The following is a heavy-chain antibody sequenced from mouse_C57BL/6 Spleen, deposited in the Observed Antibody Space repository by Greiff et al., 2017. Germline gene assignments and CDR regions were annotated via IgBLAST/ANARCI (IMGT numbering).Heavy chain of an antibody. J-gene: IGHJ4*01. D-gene: IGHD1-1*01. Sequence: VQLQQSGPVLVKPGASVKMSCKASGYTFTDYYMNWVKQSHGKSLEWIGVINPYNGGTSYNQKFKGKATLTVDKSSSTAYMELNSLTSEDSAVYYCARRGSSLYYAMDYWGQGTSVTVSS. CDR3: ARRGSSLYYAMDY. CDR1: GYTFTDYY. CDR2: INPYNGGT. V-gene: IGHV1-19*01.